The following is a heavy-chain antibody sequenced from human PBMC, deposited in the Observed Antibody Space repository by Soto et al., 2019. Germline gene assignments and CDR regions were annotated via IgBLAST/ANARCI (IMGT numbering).Heavy chain of an antibody. D-gene: IGHD3-22*01. Sequence: PGGSLRLSCAASGFTFDDYAMHWVRQAPGKGLEWVSGISWNSGSIGYADSVKGRFTISRDNAKNSXXXXXXXXXXEDTALYYCAKDGLVVRGYFDLWGRGTLVTVSS. CDR2: ISWNSGSI. CDR1: GFTFDDYA. CDR3: AKDGLVVRGYFDL. J-gene: IGHJ2*01. V-gene: IGHV3-9*01.